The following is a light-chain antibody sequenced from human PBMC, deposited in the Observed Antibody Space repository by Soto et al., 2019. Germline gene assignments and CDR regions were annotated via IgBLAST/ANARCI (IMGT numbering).Light chain of an antibody. J-gene: IGLJ3*02. CDR2: RNN. CDR3: AAWDDSLSVWV. V-gene: IGLV1-47*01. CDR1: SSNIGSNY. Sequence: QSVLTQPPSASGTPGQRVTISCSGSSSNIGSNYVYCYQQLPGTAPKLLIYRNNQRPSGVPDRFSGSKSGTSASLAISGLRSEDDADYYCAAWDDSLSVWVFGGGTKLTVL.